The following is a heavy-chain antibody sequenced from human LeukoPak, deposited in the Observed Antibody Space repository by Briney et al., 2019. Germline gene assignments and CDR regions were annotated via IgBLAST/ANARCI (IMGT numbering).Heavy chain of an antibody. J-gene: IGHJ4*02. V-gene: IGHV4-34*01. Sequence: SETLSLTCAVYGGSFSGYYWSWIRQPPGKGLEWIGEINHSGSTNYNPSLKSRVTISVDTSKNQFSLKLSSVTAADTAVYYCARTTAGSTGYSSGWGLPRHAHYFDYWGQGTLVTVSS. D-gene: IGHD6-19*01. CDR3: ARTTAGSTGYSSGWGLPRHAHYFDY. CDR1: GGSFSGYY. CDR2: INHSGST.